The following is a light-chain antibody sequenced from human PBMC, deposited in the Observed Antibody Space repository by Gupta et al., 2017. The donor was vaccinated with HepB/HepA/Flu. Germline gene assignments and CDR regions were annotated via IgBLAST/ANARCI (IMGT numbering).Light chain of an antibody. Sequence: QSALTQPPSVSGSPGQSVTISCTGTSSDVGSDNRVSWYQQPPGTDPKLMRDEVSNRPSGVPDRCAGSKSGNTASLNISGLQAEDEADYVGSSYTSSSTCVFGGGTQLT. CDR3: SSYTSSSTCV. J-gene: IGLJ2*01. CDR2: EVS. V-gene: IGLV2-18*02. CDR1: SSDVGSDNR.